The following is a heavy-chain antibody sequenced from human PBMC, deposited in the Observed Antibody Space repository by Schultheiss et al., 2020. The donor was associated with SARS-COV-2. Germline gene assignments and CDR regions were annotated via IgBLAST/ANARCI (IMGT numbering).Heavy chain of an antibody. V-gene: IGHV3-30*04. D-gene: IGHD4-17*01. CDR2: ISYDGSNK. J-gene: IGHJ3*02. CDR3: AKEPTTDDAFDI. CDR1: GFTFSGSA. Sequence: GGSLRLSCAASGFTFSGSAMHWVRQASGKGLEWVAVISYDGSNKYYADSVKGRFTISRDNSKNSLYLQMNSLRAEDTAVYYCAKEPTTDDAFDIWGQGTMVTVSS.